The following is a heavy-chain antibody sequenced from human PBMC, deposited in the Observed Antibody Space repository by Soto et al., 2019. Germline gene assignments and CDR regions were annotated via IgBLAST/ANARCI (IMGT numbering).Heavy chain of an antibody. V-gene: IGHV3-30*18. Sequence: QVQLVESGGGVVQPGRSLRLSCAASGFTFSSYGMHWVRQAPGKGLEWVAVISYDGSNIYYADSVKGRFTISRDNSKNTLYLQMNSLRAEDTAVYYCAKAQSLHGYSSYWGQGTLVTVSS. CDR3: AKAQSLHGYSSY. CDR1: GFTFSSYG. CDR2: ISYDGSNI. J-gene: IGHJ4*02. D-gene: IGHD5-18*01.